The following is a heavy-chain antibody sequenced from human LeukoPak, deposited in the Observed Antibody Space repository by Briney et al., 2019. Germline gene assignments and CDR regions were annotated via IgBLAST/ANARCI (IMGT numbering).Heavy chain of an antibody. CDR2: IYYSGST. J-gene: IGHJ6*02. CDR3: AREQSGPRDYYGMDV. CDR1: GGSISSGGYY. D-gene: IGHD3-10*01. V-gene: IGHV4-31*03. Sequence: SETLSLTCTVSGGSISSGGYYWSWIRQHPGKGLEWIGYIYYSGSTYYNPSLKSRVTISVDTSKNQFSLKLSSVTAADTAVYYCAREQSGPRDYYGMDVWGQGTTVTVSS.